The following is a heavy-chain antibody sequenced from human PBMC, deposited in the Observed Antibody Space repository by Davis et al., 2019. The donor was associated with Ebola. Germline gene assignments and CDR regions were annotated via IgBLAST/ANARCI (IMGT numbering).Heavy chain of an antibody. CDR2: INAGKGNT. V-gene: IGHV1-3*01. Sequence: ASVKVSCKASGYTFTNYAMHWVRQAPGQRLEWMGWINAGKGNTKYSQKFQGRVTITADESTSTAYMELSSLRSEDTAVYYCARGGVVGATILLSWGQGTLVTVSS. CDR3: ARGGVVGATILLS. J-gene: IGHJ5*02. CDR1: GYTFTNYA. D-gene: IGHD1-26*01.